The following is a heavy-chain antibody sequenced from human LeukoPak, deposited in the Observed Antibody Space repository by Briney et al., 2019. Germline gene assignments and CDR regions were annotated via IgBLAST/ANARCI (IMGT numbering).Heavy chain of an antibody. Sequence: PGGSLRLSCAASGFTFTSYAMSWVRQAPGKGLEWVSAITGSGDTTYYAASVKGRFTISRDNSKNTLYLQMNSLRAEDTAIYYCAKATTNLYFDYWGQGTLVTVSS. D-gene: IGHD1-26*01. J-gene: IGHJ4*02. CDR3: AKATTNLYFDY. CDR2: ITGSGDTT. V-gene: IGHV3-23*01. CDR1: GFTFTSYA.